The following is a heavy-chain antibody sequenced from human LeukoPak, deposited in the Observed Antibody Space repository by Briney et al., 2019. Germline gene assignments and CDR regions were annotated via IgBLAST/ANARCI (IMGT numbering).Heavy chain of an antibody. D-gene: IGHD3-9*01. CDR1: GFTFNIYA. Sequence: PGRSLRLSCAASGFTFNIYAMNWVRQAPGKGLEWVSIISGSGASTYYADSVKGRFTISRDNAKNTLYLQMNSLRAEDTAVYYCARDEYDILTDYDYWGQGILVTVSS. V-gene: IGHV3-23*01. J-gene: IGHJ4*02. CDR2: ISGSGAST. CDR3: ARDEYDILTDYDY.